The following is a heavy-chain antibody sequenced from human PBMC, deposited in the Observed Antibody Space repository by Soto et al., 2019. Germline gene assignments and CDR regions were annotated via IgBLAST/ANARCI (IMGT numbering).Heavy chain of an antibody. Sequence: QLQLQESGPGLVKPSETLSLTCTVSGGSISSRSDYWGWIRQPPGKGLEWIGSIYYSGITYYNPSLGSRITISVDTSKDQFSLKLTSVTAADTAVYYCARHRTTLRGYFFDYWGRGNLVNVSP. D-gene: IGHD6-13*01. V-gene: IGHV4-39*01. CDR1: GGSISSRSDY. J-gene: IGHJ4*02. CDR2: IYYSGIT. CDR3: ARHRTTLRGYFFDY.